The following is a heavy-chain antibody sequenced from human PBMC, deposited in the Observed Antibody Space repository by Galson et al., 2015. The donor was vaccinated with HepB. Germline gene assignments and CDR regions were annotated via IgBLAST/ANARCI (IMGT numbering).Heavy chain of an antibody. CDR2: ISGSGGST. J-gene: IGHJ3*02. CDR1: GFTFSSYA. Sequence: SLRLSCAASGFTFSSYAMSWVRQAPGEGLEWVSAISGSGGSTYYADSVKGRFTISRDNSKNTLYLQMNSLRAEDTAVYYCAKDRPSITMIVAWNKNDAFDIWGQGTMATVSS. V-gene: IGHV3-23*01. D-gene: IGHD3-22*01. CDR3: AKDRPSITMIVAWNKNDAFDI.